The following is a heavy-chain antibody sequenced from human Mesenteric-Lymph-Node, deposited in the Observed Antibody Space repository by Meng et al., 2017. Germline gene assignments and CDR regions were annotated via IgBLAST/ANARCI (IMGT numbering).Heavy chain of an antibody. J-gene: IGHJ4*02. V-gene: IGHV3-7*01. Sequence: GGSLRLSCAASGFTFSNYQMSWVRQAPGKGLEWVAKINQDESAKYYVDSVKGRFTISRDNAKNSLSLQMDTLRDEDTAVYYCARDWSGDSQRSCDHWGQGTLVTVSS. CDR2: INQDESAK. CDR1: GFTFSNYQ. D-gene: IGHD3-10*01. CDR3: ARDWSGDSQRSCDH.